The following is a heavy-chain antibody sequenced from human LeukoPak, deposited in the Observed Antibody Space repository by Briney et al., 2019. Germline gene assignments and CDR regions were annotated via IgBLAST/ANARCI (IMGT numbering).Heavy chain of an antibody. V-gene: IGHV4-59*01. CDR2: IYYSGST. Sequence: SETPSLTCIVSGGSISSYYWSWIRQPPGKGLEWIGYIYYSGSTNYNPSLKSRVTISVDTSKNQFSLKLSSVTAADTAVYYCARGLMMAVAGRGEFHYWGQGTLVTVSS. CDR1: GGSISSYY. D-gene: IGHD6-13*01. J-gene: IGHJ4*02. CDR3: ARGLMMAVAGRGEFHY.